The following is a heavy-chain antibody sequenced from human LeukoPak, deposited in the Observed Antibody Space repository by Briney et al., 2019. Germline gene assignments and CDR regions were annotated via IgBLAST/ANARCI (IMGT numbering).Heavy chain of an antibody. CDR3: AKDLYSSGWSSSLDY. Sequence: GGPLRLSCAASGFTFDDYPMHWIRQTPGKGLEWVSAINDGVGRAFYADAVRGRFTISRDNSRNTLSLQMNSLRAEDTAVYYCAKDLYSSGWSSSLDYWGQGTLVTVSS. CDR1: GFTFDDYP. D-gene: IGHD6-19*01. J-gene: IGHJ4*02. CDR2: INDGVGRA. V-gene: IGHV3-23*01.